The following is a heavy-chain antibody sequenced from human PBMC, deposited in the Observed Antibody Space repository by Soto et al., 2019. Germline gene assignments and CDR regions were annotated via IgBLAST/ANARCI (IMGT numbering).Heavy chain of an antibody. CDR1: GYTFTSYY. D-gene: IGHD6-19*01. CDR2: INPSGGST. CDR3: AREMDGYSSGWYRNKYYNYYGMDV. J-gene: IGHJ6*02. Sequence: ASVKVSCKASGYTFTSYYMHWERQAPGQGLEWMGIINPSGGSTSYEQKFQSRVTMTRDTSTSTVYMELSSLRSEDTAVYYCAREMDGYSSGWYRNKYYNYYGMDVWGHGTTVTVSS. V-gene: IGHV1-46*01.